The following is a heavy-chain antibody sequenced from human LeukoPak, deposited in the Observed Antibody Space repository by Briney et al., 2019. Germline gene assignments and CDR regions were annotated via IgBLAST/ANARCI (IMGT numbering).Heavy chain of an antibody. V-gene: IGHV4-4*07. Sequence: SETLSLTCTVSDDSLSRYYWSWVRQPAGKGLEWIGRLDTSGNTHYNPSLKSRVTMSVDTSRNQFSLRLTSVTAADTAVYYCARGGDCPDYWAQGTLVTVSS. CDR1: DDSLSRYY. J-gene: IGHJ4*02. CDR2: LDTSGNT. CDR3: ARGGDCPDY. D-gene: IGHD2-21*02.